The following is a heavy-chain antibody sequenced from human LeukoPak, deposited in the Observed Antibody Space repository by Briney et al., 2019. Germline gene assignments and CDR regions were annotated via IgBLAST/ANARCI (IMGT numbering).Heavy chain of an antibody. V-gene: IGHV3-66*01. J-gene: IGHJ4*02. CDR3: ARSVGYKGDYFDY. CDR1: GFTVSSNY. D-gene: IGHD3-10*01. CDR2: IYSGGST. Sequence: GGSLRLSCAASGFTVSSNYMSWVRQAPGKGLEWVSVIYSGGSTYYADSVKGRFTISRDNAKNSLYLQMNSLRAEDTAVYYCARSVGYKGDYFDYWGQGTLVTVSS.